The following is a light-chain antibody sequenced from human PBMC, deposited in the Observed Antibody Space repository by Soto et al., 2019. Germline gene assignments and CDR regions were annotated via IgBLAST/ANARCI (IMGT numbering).Light chain of an antibody. Sequence: DIQMTQSPSTLSASVGDRVSITCRAGQSISSWLAWYQQKPGKAPKLLIYAASTLQSGVPSRFSGSGSGTEFTLTISSLQPEDFATYYCQQLNSYPRTFGQGTKVDIK. V-gene: IGKV1-5*01. CDR1: QSISSW. CDR2: AAS. J-gene: IGKJ1*01. CDR3: QQLNSYPRT.